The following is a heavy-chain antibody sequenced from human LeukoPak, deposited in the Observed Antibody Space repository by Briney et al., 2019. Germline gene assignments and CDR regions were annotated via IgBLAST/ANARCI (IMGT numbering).Heavy chain of an antibody. CDR3: AGPGYSSSWYGDAFDI. CDR2: IWYGGSNT. V-gene: IGHV3-33*03. J-gene: IGHJ3*02. CDR1: GFTFSNFG. D-gene: IGHD6-13*01. Sequence: GRSLRLSCAASGFTFSNFGMHGVRQAPGKGLEWVAIIWYGGSNTYYGDSVKGRFTISRDDSKNTLFLQMDGLRVEDTAVYYCAGPGYSSSWYGDAFDIWGQGTMVTVSS.